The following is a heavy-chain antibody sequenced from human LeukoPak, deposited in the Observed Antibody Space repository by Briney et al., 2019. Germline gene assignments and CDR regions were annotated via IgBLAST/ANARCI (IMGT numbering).Heavy chain of an antibody. J-gene: IGHJ4*02. Sequence: GGSLRLFCAVSGFSVISNYMNWVRQAPGKGLEWVSVIYSAGSANYIDSVKGRFTISRDNSKNTLYLQMNSLRAEDTAVYYCARDLNYWGQGILVTVSS. D-gene: IGHD3-9*01. CDR2: IYSAGSA. CDR3: ARDLNY. CDR1: GFSVISNY. V-gene: IGHV3-53*01.